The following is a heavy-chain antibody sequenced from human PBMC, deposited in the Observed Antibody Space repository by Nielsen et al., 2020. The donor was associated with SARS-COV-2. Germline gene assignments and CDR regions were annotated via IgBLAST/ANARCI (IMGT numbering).Heavy chain of an antibody. J-gene: IGHJ3*02. V-gene: IGHV3-23*03. CDR3: AKKGPPRDAFDI. Sequence: GESLKISCAASGFTFGSYAMTWVRQAPGKGLEWISVIYSGARSTYYADSVKGRFIISRDNSKSTLYLQMNSLRGDDTAVYHCAKKGPPRDAFDIWGQGTMVTVSS. CDR1: GFTFGSYA. CDR2: IYSGARST.